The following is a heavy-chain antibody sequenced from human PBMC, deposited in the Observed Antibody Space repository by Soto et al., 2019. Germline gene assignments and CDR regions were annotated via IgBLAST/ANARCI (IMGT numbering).Heavy chain of an antibody. V-gene: IGHV3-30*14. J-gene: IGHJ6*02. CDR2: ISYDGSNK. CDR1: GFTFSSYA. Sequence: QVQLVESGGGVVQPGRSLRLSCAASGFTFSSYAMHWVRQAPGKGLEWVAVISYDGSNKYYADSVKGRFTISRDNSKNTLYRQMNSLRSADTAVYYCARSLSWYDFWSPFYGMDVWGQGTTVTVSS. CDR3: ARSLSWYDFWSPFYGMDV. D-gene: IGHD3-3*01.